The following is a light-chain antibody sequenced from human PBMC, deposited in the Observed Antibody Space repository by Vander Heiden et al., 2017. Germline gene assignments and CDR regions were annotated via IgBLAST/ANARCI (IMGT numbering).Light chain of an antibody. CDR2: AAS. CDR1: QSISSY. V-gene: IGKV1-39*01. Sequence: DIQVIQSPSSLSASVGDIVTITRRASQSISSYLNCYQQKPGKAPKLLIYAASSLQSGVPSRFSGSGSGPDFTLTISSLQPEDFATYYCQRSYSTPGWTFGQGTKVEIK. J-gene: IGKJ1*01. CDR3: QRSYSTPGWT.